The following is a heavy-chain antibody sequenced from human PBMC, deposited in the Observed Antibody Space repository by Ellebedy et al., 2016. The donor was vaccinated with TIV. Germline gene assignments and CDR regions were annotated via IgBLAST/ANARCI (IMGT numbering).Heavy chain of an antibody. CDR1: GFTFDDYG. D-gene: IGHD3-10*01. V-gene: IGHV3-9*01. CDR2: ISWNSGSK. J-gene: IGHJ4*02. CDR3: EKDPHSYGLGGIDY. Sequence: PGGSLRLSCAASGFTFDDYGMHWVRQVPGKGLEWVSGISWNSGSKGYADSVRGRFTISRDNAKNSLYLQMNSLRPVETAFYYCEKDPHSYGLGGIDYWGQGTLVTVSS.